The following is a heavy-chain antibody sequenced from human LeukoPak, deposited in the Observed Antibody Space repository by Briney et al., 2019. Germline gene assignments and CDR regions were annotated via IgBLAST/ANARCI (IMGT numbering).Heavy chain of an antibody. CDR3: ATTGDQNFDY. V-gene: IGHV1-2*02. J-gene: IGHJ4*02. D-gene: IGHD4-17*01. CDR1: GYIFTDYY. Sequence: ASVKVSCKASGYIFTDYYMYWVRQAPGQGLEWMGWINPNSGGTNYAQKFQGRVTMTRDTSISTAYMELSSLRSDDTALYYCATTGDQNFDYWGQGTLVTVSS. CDR2: INPNSGGT.